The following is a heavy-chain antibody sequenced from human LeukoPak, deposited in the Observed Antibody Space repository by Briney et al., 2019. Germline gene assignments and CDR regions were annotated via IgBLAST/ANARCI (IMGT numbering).Heavy chain of an antibody. CDR3: ARVYGDYDYFDY. D-gene: IGHD4-17*01. CDR1: GGSISSSSYY. CDR2: IYYSGST. J-gene: IGHJ4*02. Sequence: SETLSLTCTVSGGSISSSSYYWGWIRQPPGKGLEWIGSIYYSGSTYYNPSLKSRVTISVDTSKNQFSLKLSSVTAADTAVYYCARVYGDYDYFDYWGQGTLVTVSS. V-gene: IGHV4-39*07.